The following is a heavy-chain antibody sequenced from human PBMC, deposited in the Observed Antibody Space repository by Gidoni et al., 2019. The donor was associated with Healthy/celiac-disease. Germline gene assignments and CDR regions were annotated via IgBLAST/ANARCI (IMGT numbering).Heavy chain of an antibody. CDR3: AKDMGPIVVVPAAMGYYYHGMDV. J-gene: IGHJ6*02. Sequence: EVQLVESGGGLVQPGRSLRLSCAASGFTFDDYAMHWVRQAPGKGLEWVSGISWNSGSIGYVDSVKGRFTISRDNAKNSLYLQMNSLRTDDTAFYYCAKDMGPIVVVPAAMGYYYHGMDVWGQGTTVTVSS. CDR2: ISWNSGSI. V-gene: IGHV3-9*01. D-gene: IGHD2-2*01. CDR1: GFTFDDYA.